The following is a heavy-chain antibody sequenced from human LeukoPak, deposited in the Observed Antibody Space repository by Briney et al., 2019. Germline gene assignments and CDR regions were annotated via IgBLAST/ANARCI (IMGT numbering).Heavy chain of an antibody. D-gene: IGHD6-6*01. J-gene: IGHJ4*02. Sequence: GGSLRLSCAASGFTFSSYGMHWVRQAPGKGLEWVAVIWYDGSNKYYADSAKGRFTISRDNSKNTLYLQMNSLRAEDTAVYYCAREGSIAASFDYWGQGTLVTVSS. CDR3: AREGSIAASFDY. CDR2: IWYDGSNK. V-gene: IGHV3-33*01. CDR1: GFTFSSYG.